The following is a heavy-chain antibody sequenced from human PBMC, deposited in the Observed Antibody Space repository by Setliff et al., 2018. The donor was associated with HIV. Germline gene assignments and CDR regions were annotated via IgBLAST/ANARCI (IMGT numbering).Heavy chain of an antibody. CDR2: IYYSGTT. CDR1: GDSISSGGYY. V-gene: IGHV4-31*03. CDR3: ARGTRSSVNWFDP. J-gene: IGHJ5*02. Sequence: TLSLTCTVSGDSISSGGYYWSWIRQHPGKGLEWIGYIYYSGTTYYNPSLKSRVTISVDTSKNQFSLKLSSVTAADMAVYFCARGTRSSVNWFDPWGRGTLVTVSS. D-gene: IGHD2-2*01.